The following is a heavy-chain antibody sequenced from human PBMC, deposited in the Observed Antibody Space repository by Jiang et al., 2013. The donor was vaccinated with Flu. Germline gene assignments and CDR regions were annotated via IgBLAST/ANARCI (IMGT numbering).Heavy chain of an antibody. CDR3: ARHPPAPIDFWSGWRDYYYGMDV. CDR1: GYSFTSYW. V-gene: IGHV5-10-1*01. J-gene: IGHJ6*02. Sequence: GAEVKKPGESLRISCKGSGYSFTSYWISWVRQMPGKGLEWMGRIDPSDSYTNYSPSFQGHVTISADKSISTAYLQWSSLKASDTAMYYCARHPPAPIDFWSGWRDYYYGMDVWGQGTTVTVSS. D-gene: IGHD3-3*01. CDR2: IDPSDSYT.